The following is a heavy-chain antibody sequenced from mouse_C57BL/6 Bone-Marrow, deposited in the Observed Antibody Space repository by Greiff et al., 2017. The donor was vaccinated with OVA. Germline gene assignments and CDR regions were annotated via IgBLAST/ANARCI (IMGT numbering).Heavy chain of an antibody. D-gene: IGHD1-1*01. Sequence: VQLQQSGPVLVKPGASVKMSCKASGYTFTDYYMNWVKQSHGKSLEWIGVINPYNGGTSYNQKFKGKATLTVDKSSSTAYMELNSLTSEDSAVYYCARITTVVAPLDYWGQGTTLTVSS. V-gene: IGHV1-19*01. CDR1: GYTFTDYY. J-gene: IGHJ2*01. CDR2: INPYNGGT. CDR3: ARITTVVAPLDY.